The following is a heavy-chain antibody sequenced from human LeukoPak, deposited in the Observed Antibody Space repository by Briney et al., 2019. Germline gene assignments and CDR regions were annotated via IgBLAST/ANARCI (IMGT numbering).Heavy chain of an antibody. Sequence: ASVKVSCKVSGYTLTELSMHWVRQAPGKGLEWMGGFDPEDGETIYAQKFQGRVTMTEDTSTDTAYMELSSLRSEDTAVYYCATQPQYYDILTGSPRYYFDYWAREPWSPSPQ. J-gene: IGHJ4*02. CDR3: ATQPQYYDILTGSPRYYFDY. CDR2: FDPEDGET. V-gene: IGHV1-24*01. D-gene: IGHD3-9*01. CDR1: GYTLTELS.